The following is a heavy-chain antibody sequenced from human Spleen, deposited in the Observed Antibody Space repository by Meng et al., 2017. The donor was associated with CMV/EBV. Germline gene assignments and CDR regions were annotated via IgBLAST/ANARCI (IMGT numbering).Heavy chain of an antibody. Sequence: CRPSAGAFNSFNFIWVRQAPGKGLEWMGGIYPILGIPNYAQKFQDRVTISADKSTSTVYMEVSSLRSEDTAVYYCASVVGAQYFFDYWGQGTPVTVSS. D-gene: IGHD1-26*01. CDR3: ASVVGAQYFFDY. V-gene: IGHV1-69*02. CDR1: AGAFNSFN. CDR2: IYPILGIP. J-gene: IGHJ4*02.